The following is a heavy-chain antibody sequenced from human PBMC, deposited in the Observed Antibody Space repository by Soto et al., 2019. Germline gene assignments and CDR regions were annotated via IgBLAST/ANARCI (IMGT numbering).Heavy chain of an antibody. Sequence: QVQLVESGGGVVQPGRSLRLSCAASGFTFSSYAMHWVRQAPVKGLAWVAVISYDGSNKYYAESVKGRFTISRYNSKNTRYLQMNSLKAEDTAVYYCARDTYYYDSSGYYAIGYYYYGMDVWGQGTTVTVSS. V-gene: IGHV3-30-3*01. CDR1: GFTFSSYA. CDR2: ISYDGSNK. J-gene: IGHJ6*02. CDR3: ARDTYYYDSSGYYAIGYYYYGMDV. D-gene: IGHD3-22*01.